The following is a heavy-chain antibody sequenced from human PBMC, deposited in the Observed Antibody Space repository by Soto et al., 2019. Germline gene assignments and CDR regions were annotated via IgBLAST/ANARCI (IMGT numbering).Heavy chain of an antibody. CDR3: ARGVRYCSSTSCYTRYGMDV. J-gene: IGHJ6*02. CDR1: GDSVSSNSAA. V-gene: IGHV6-1*01. CDR2: TYYRSKWYN. Sequence: PSQTLSLTCAISGDSVSSNSAAWNWIRQSPSRGLEWLGRTYYRSKWYNDYAVSVKSRITINADTSKNQSSLQLNSVTPEDTAVYYCARGVRYCSSTSCYTRYGMDVWGQGTTVTVSS. D-gene: IGHD2-2*02.